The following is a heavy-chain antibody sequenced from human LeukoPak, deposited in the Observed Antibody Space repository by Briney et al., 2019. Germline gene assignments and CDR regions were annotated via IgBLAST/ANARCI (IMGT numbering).Heavy chain of an antibody. Sequence: PGGSLRLSCAASGFTFSSYSMNWVRQAPGKGLEWVSSISSSSSYIYYADSVKGRFTISRDNAKNSLYLQTNSLRAEDTAVYYCARCSVPADDYWGQGTLVTVSS. CDR3: ARCSVPADDY. V-gene: IGHV3-21*01. CDR1: GFTFSSYS. CDR2: ISSSSSYI. D-gene: IGHD2-2*01. J-gene: IGHJ4*02.